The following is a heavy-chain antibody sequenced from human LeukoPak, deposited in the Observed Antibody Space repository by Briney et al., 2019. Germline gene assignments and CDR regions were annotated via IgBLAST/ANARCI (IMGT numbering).Heavy chain of an antibody. Sequence: SQTLSLTCTVSGGSISSGGYYWSWIRQPPGKGLEWIGYIYHSGSTYYNPSLKSRVTISVDTSKNQFSLKLSSVTAADTAVYYCARAPVVYTSSSGDSNWFDPWGQGTLVTVSS. D-gene: IGHD6-6*01. V-gene: IGHV4-30-2*01. CDR2: IYHSGST. CDR1: GGSISSGGYY. CDR3: ARAPVVYTSSSGDSNWFDP. J-gene: IGHJ5*02.